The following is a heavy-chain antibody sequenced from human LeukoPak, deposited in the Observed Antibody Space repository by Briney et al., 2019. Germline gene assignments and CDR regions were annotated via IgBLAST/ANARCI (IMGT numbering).Heavy chain of an antibody. CDR3: ARQLAAGNDGFDV. Sequence: SETLSLTCSVSGVSIYSSTYYWAWIRQPPGKGLEFIGSIYYNEDTFHNPPPKSRLTISVGTSANLFSLRLTSVTAADTATYYCARQLAAGNDGFDVWGQGTVVTVSS. V-gene: IGHV4-39*01. CDR1: GVSIYSSTYY. D-gene: IGHD2-15*01. CDR2: IYYNEDT. J-gene: IGHJ3*01.